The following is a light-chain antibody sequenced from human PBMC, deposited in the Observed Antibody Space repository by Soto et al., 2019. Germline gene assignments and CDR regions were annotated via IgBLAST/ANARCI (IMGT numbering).Light chain of an antibody. Sequence: DIQMTQSPSTLSASVGDRVTITCRASQSISSWLAWYQQKAGKAPKLLIYDASTLESGVPSRFSGSGSGTELTITITSMQPDDFATYYCQQYNTYPETFGQGTKV. CDR3: QQYNTYPET. CDR1: QSISSW. V-gene: IGKV1-5*01. J-gene: IGKJ1*01. CDR2: DAS.